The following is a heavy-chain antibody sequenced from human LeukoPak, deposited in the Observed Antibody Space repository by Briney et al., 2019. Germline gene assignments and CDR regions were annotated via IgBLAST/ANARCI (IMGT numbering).Heavy chain of an antibody. V-gene: IGHV4-34*01. Sequence: SETLSLTCTVSGGSISSHYWSWIRQPPGKGLEWIGEINHSGSTNYNPSLKSRVTISVDTSKNQFSLKLSSVTAADTAVYYCARAIAAPWDWGQGTLVTVSS. J-gene: IGHJ4*02. D-gene: IGHD6-6*01. CDR1: GGSISSHY. CDR2: INHSGST. CDR3: ARAIAAPWD.